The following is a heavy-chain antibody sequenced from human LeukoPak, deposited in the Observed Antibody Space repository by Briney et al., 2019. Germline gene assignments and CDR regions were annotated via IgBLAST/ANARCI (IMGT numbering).Heavy chain of an antibody. CDR1: GFTFNNYG. J-gene: IGHJ4*02. CDR2: VSSDGGNK. V-gene: IGHV3-30*18. D-gene: IGHD2-2*01. Sequence: GGSLRLSCAASGFTFNNYGMHWVRQAPGKGLEWVAVVSSDGGNKYYADSVKSRFAISRDNTQNTLYLQMNSLRAEDTAVYYCAKGGCSSATCYVNYWGRGTLVTVSS. CDR3: AKGGCSSATCYVNY.